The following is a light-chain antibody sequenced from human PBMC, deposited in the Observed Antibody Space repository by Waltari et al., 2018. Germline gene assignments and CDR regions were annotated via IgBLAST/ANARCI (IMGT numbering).Light chain of an antibody. V-gene: IGKV1-9*01. J-gene: IGKJ3*01. CDR3: QQVNSYPFT. Sequence: IQLTQSPSSLSASVGDRVTIACRASQGISSYLAWYQQKPGKAPKLLIYARSTLLNGFPERCSGSGFGTDFPLTISSLQPEYFATYYCQQVNSYPFTFGPGTTVDIK. CDR2: ARS. CDR1: QGISSY.